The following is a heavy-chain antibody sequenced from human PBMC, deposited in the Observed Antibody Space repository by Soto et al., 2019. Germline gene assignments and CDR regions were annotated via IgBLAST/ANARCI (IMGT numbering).Heavy chain of an antibody. J-gene: IGHJ4*02. CDR2: INPSGGST. CDR1: GYTFTSYY. Sequence: ASVKVSCKASGYTFTSYYIHWVRQAPGQGLEWMGIINPSGGSTIYAQKFQGRVTMTEDTSTDTAYMELSSLRSEDTAVYYCATDPFSSGWLPDYWGQGTLVTVSS. D-gene: IGHD6-19*01. V-gene: IGHV1-46*01. CDR3: ATDPFSSGWLPDY.